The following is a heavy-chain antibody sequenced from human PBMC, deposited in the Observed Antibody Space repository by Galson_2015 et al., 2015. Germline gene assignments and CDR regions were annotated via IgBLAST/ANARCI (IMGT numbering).Heavy chain of an antibody. J-gene: IGHJ4*02. Sequence: SLRLSCAASGFTFDDYGMSWVRQVPGKGLEWVSGINWNGGSTGYADSAKGRFTISRDNAKNSLYLQMNSLRAEDTALYHCARVGYGYNMYYFDSWGQGLLVTVSS. V-gene: IGHV3-20*01. CDR3: ARVGYGYNMYYFDS. D-gene: IGHD5-24*01. CDR2: INWNGGST. CDR1: GFTFDDYG.